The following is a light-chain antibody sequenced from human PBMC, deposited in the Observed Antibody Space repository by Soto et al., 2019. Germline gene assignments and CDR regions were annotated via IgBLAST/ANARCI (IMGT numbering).Light chain of an antibody. Sequence: DIVLTQSPATLSLSPGERATLSCRASQTISTHLAWYQQKPGQAPRLLIYGASYRATGIPARISGSGSGTDFTLTISGLEPEDFAVYYCQQRRDWPTTFGQGTRLEIK. J-gene: IGKJ5*01. V-gene: IGKV3-11*01. CDR1: QTISTH. CDR2: GAS. CDR3: QQRRDWPTT.